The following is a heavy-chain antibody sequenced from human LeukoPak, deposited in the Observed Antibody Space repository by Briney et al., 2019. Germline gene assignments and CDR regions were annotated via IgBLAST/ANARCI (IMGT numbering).Heavy chain of an antibody. Sequence: PGRSLRLSCAASGFTFSSYSMNWVRQAPGKGLEWVSSISSSSSYIYYADSVKGRFTISRDNAKNSLYLQMNSPRAEDTAVYYCARPYHYGDYVDYWGQGTLVTVSS. D-gene: IGHD4-17*01. CDR1: GFTFSSYS. J-gene: IGHJ4*02. V-gene: IGHV3-21*01. CDR3: ARPYHYGDYVDY. CDR2: ISSSSSYI.